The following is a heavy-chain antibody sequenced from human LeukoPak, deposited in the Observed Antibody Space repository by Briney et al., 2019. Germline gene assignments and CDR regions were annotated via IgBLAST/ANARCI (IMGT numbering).Heavy chain of an antibody. J-gene: IGHJ4*02. V-gene: IGHV3-7*01. CDR3: ARDHNGYYADYYFDY. CDR2: IKQDGSEK. CDR1: GFTFSSYW. Sequence: AGGSLRLSCAASGFTFSSYWMSWVRQAPGKGLEWVANIKQDGSEKYYVDSVKGRFTISRDNAKNSLYLQMNSLRAEDTAVYYCARDHNGYYADYYFDYWGQGTLVTVSS. D-gene: IGHD5-12*01.